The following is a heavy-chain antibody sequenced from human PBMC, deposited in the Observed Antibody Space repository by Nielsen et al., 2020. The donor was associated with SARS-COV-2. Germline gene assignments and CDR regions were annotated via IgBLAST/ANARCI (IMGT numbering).Heavy chain of an antibody. J-gene: IGHJ4*02. CDR3: ARAGEYSGYDTIDY. V-gene: IGHV3-33*01. CDR1: GFTFSSYG. Sequence: GGSLRLSCAASGFTFSSYGMHWVRQAPGKGLEWVAVIWYDGSNKYYADSVKGRFTISRDNSKNTLYLQMNSLRAEDTAVYYCARAGEYSGYDTIDYWGQGTLVTVSS. CDR2: IWYDGSNK. D-gene: IGHD5-12*01.